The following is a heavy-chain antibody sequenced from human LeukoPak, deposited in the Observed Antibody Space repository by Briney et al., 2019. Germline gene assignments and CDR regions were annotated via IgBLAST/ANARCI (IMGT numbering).Heavy chain of an antibody. Sequence: SETLSLTCTVSGGSISGYFWTWIRQPAGKGLEWIGRMYSTGSNNYNPSLKSRVTMSLDTSKNHFSLNLTSVTAADTAVYYCAREPTSGREPTSGRPLDYWGQGTLVTVSS. D-gene: IGHD5-12*01. CDR1: GGSISGYF. CDR3: AREPTSGREPTSGRPLDY. V-gene: IGHV4-4*07. J-gene: IGHJ4*02. CDR2: MYSTGSN.